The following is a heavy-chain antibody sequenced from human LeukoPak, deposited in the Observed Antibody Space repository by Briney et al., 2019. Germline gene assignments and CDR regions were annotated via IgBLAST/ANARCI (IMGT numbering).Heavy chain of an antibody. D-gene: IGHD6-19*01. Sequence: ASVKVSCKASGYTFTGYYMHWVRQAPGQGLEWMGWINPNSGGTNYAQKFQGRVTMTRDTSISTAYMKLSRLRSDDTAVYYCARSTMAVHYYYYYMDVWGKGTTVTISS. J-gene: IGHJ6*03. CDR1: GYTFTGYY. CDR3: ARSTMAVHYYYYYMDV. CDR2: INPNSGGT. V-gene: IGHV1-2*02.